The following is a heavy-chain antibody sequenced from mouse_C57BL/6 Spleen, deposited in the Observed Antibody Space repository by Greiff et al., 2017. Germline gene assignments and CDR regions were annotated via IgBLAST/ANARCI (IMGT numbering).Heavy chain of an antibody. J-gene: IGHJ3*01. CDR1: GYTFTSYW. Sequence: QVQLQQSGAELVKPGASVKMSYKASGYTFTSYWITWVKQRPGQGLEWIGDIYPGSGSTNYNEKFKSKATLTVDTSSSTAYMQLSSLTSEDSAVYYCARDYYGSSPAWFAYWGQGTLVTVSA. V-gene: IGHV1-55*01. D-gene: IGHD1-1*01. CDR2: IYPGSGST. CDR3: ARDYYGSSPAWFAY.